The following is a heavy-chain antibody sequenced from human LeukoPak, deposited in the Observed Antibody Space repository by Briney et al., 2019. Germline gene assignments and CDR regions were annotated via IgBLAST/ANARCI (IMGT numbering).Heavy chain of an antibody. CDR3: ARDRGFSYGIDW. V-gene: IGHV3-7*04. CDR1: GFTFSDYW. J-gene: IGHJ4*02. D-gene: IGHD5-18*01. CDR2: IQQDGSEK. Sequence: PGESLRLSCAASGFTFSDYWMSWVRQAPGKGLEWVANIQQDGSEKYYVDSVKGRFTISRDNAKKSLFLQVSSLRGEDTAVYYCARDRGFSYGIDWWGQGTLVTVSS.